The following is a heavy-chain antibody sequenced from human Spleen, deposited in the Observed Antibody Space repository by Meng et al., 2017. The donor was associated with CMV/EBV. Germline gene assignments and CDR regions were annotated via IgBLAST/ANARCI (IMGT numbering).Heavy chain of an antibody. Sequence: GGSLRLSCAASGFTFSSYWMSWVRQAPGKGLEWVANIKQDGSDKYYVDSVKGRFTISRDNAKNSLYLQMDSLRAEDTALYYCARVGLGMDVWGQGTTVTVSS. CDR1: GFTFSSYW. V-gene: IGHV3-7*03. CDR3: ARVGLGMDV. CDR2: IKQDGSDK. J-gene: IGHJ6*02.